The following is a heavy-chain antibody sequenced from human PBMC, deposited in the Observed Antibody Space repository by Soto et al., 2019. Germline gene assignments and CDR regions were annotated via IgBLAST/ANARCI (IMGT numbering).Heavy chain of an antibody. V-gene: IGHV3-15*01. CDR3: TKGDRRRLGIVPSLNAFDI. CDR1: GFTFSNAW. D-gene: IGHD7-27*01. Sequence: GGSLRLSCAASGFTFSNAWMSWVRQAPGKGLEWVGRIKSKTDGGTTDYAAPVKGRFTISRDKSKNTLYLQMNSLKTKDTAGYYCTKGDRRRLGIVPSLNAFDIWGQGTMVTVSS. J-gene: IGHJ3*02. CDR2: IKSKTDGGTT.